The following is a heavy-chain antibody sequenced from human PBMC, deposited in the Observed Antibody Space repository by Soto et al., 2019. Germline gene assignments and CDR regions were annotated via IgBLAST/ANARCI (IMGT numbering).Heavy chain of an antibody. CDR1: GASIDGGSYY. J-gene: IGHJ6*03. CDR2: ISGSGGST. CDR3: AKGGDYAYYYMDV. Sequence: PSETLSLTCTVSGASIDGGSYYWGWIRQSPGKGLEWVSAISGSGGSTYYADSVKGRFTISRDNSKNTLYLQMNSLRAEDTAVYYCAKGGDYAYYYMDVWGKGTTVTVSS. V-gene: IGHV3-23*01.